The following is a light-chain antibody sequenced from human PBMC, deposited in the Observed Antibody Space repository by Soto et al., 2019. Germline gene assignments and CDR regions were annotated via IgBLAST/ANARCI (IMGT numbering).Light chain of an antibody. CDR3: QQYNNWPRAT. CDR1: QSVSSY. J-gene: IGKJ4*01. Sequence: EIVLTQSPGTLSLSPGERATLSCRASQSVSSYLAWYQQKPGQAPRLLIYDASNRATGIPARFSGSGSGTEFNLTISSLQSEDFGVYYCQQYNNWPRATFGGGTKVDI. V-gene: IGKV3D-15*01. CDR2: DAS.